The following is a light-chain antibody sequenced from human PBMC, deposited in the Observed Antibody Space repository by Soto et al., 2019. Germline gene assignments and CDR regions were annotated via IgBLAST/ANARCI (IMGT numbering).Light chain of an antibody. CDR3: CSYAVTFYV. CDR1: STDVGGSNN. Sequence: LTQPRSVSWSHGQSFTISFTLTSTDVGGSNNVSWYQQHPGKAPKLMIYDVSERPSGVPDRFSGSKSGNTASLTISGLQAEDEADYYCCSYAVTFYVFGTGTKVTVL. J-gene: IGLJ1*01. V-gene: IGLV2-11*01. CDR2: DVS.